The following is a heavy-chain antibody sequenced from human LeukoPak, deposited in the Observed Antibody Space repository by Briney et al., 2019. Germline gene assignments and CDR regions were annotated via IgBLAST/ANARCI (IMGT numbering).Heavy chain of an antibody. J-gene: IGHJ4*02. CDR3: STDSTTFDYFDY. V-gene: IGHV1-24*01. CDR1: GYTLTELS. D-gene: IGHD3-3*01. Sequence: ASVKVSCKVSGYTLTELSMHWVRQAPGKGREGMGGFDPEDGETIYAQKLQGRGTMTEDTSTDTAYMELSSLRSEDTAVYYCSTDSTTFDYFDYWGQGTLVTVSS. CDR2: FDPEDGET.